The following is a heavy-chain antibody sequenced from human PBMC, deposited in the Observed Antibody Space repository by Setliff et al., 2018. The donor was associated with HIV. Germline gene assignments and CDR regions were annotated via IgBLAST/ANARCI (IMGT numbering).Heavy chain of an antibody. Sequence: PGGSLRLSCEASAFIFSSYGMHWVRQAPGKGLEWIAFIRYDGSNKYYADSVKGRFTISRDNSKNTLYVQMNSLRAEDTAVYYCARHDVVRGAIDNWGQGTLVTVSS. D-gene: IGHD3-10*01. V-gene: IGHV3-30*02. J-gene: IGHJ4*02. CDR3: ARHDVVRGAIDN. CDR1: AFIFSSYG. CDR2: IRYDGSNK.